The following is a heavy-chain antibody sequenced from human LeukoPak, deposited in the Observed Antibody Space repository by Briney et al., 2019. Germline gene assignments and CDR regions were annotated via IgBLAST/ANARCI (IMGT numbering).Heavy chain of an antibody. CDR2: ISRYSGAT. D-gene: IGHD1-26*01. Sequence: ASVKVSCKASGYIFSHYYIHWVRQAPGRGFEWMGWISRYSGATKLAQKFQGRVTLTRDTSISTPYVELSTLASDDTGVYYCGSWDGRKSDVASFDYWGEGTLVSVSS. V-gene: IGHV1-2*02. J-gene: IGHJ4*02. CDR3: GSWDGRKSDVASFDY. CDR1: GYIFSHYY.